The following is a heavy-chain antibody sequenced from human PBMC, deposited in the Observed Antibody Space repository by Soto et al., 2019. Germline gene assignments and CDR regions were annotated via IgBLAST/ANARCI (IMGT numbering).Heavy chain of an antibody. V-gene: IGHV1-18*01. CDR3: ARDSSSWYEPYYGMDV. Sequence: VQLVQSGAEVKKPGASVKVSCKASGYPFTSYGISWVRQAPGQGLEWMGWISAYNGNTTYAQKLQCRVTRTTDTSTSPAYLELRSLRSDDTAVYYCARDSSSWYEPYYGMDVWGQGTTVTVSS. CDR2: ISAYNGNT. J-gene: IGHJ6*02. CDR1: GYPFTSYG. D-gene: IGHD6-13*01.